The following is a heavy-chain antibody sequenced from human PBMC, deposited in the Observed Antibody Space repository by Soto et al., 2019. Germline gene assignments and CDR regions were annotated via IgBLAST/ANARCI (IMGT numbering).Heavy chain of an antibody. D-gene: IGHD1-1*01. CDR2: IRRRGKNYAT. Sequence: EVQLVESGGDLVQPGGSLKLSCAASGFTFSGSAMHWVRQASGKGLEWVGHIRRRGKNYATVYAASVKGRFIISRDDSKNTAYLQMNSLKTDDTAVYYCTRTFDGSDNFSPDFDYWGQGTLVTVSS. J-gene: IGHJ4*02. CDR1: GFTFSGSA. V-gene: IGHV3-73*02. CDR3: TRTFDGSDNFSPDFDY.